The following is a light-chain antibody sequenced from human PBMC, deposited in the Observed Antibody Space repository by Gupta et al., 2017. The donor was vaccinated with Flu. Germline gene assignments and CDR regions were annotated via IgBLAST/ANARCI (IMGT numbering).Light chain of an antibody. CDR2: EGS. J-gene: IGLJ3*02. CDR1: SSDVGSYNL. Sequence: QSALTQPASVSGSPGQSTTISCTGTSSDVGSYNLVSWYQQHPGKAPKLMIYEGSKRPSGVSNRFSGSKSGNTASLTISGLQAEDEADYYCCSYAGSSTLWVFGGGTKLTVL. V-gene: IGLV2-23*01. CDR3: CSYAGSSTLWV.